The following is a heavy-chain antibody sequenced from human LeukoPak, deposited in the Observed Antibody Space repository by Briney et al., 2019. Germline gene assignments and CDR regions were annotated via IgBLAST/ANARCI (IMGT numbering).Heavy chain of an antibody. V-gene: IGHV1-69*05. J-gene: IGHJ6*03. Sequence: GASVKVSCKASGGTFSSYAISWVRQAPGQGLEWMGGIIPIFGTANYAQKFQGRVTITTDESTSTAYMELSSLRSEDTAVHYCAREGWELLPYYYMDVWGKGTTVTVSS. CDR2: IIPIFGTA. D-gene: IGHD1-26*01. CDR3: AREGWELLPYYYMDV. CDR1: GGTFSSYA.